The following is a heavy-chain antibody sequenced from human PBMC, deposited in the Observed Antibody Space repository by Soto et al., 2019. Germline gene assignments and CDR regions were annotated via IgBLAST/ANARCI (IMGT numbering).Heavy chain of an antibody. D-gene: IGHD4-4*01. CDR1: GGSISSSNW. Sequence: QVQLQESGPGLVKPSGTLSLTCAVSGGSISSSNWWSWVRQPPGKGLEWIGEIYHSGSTNYNPSLTSRVTISVDKSKNQCAVKLVSVTAADTAVYYCARGTTVPFYGMDVWGQGTTVAVSS. V-gene: IGHV4-4*02. CDR3: ARGTTVPFYGMDV. J-gene: IGHJ6*02. CDR2: IYHSGST.